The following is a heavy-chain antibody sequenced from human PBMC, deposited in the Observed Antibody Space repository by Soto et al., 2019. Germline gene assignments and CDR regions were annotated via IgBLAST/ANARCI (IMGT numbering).Heavy chain of an antibody. J-gene: IGHJ3*02. CDR3: ATGEVVVITYSDAFDI. Sequence: SETLSLSCAVDGGSFSGYCWSWLRPPPGKGLEWIGEINHSGSTNYNPSLKSRVTISVDTSKNQFSLKLSSVTAADTAVYYCATGEVVVITYSDAFDIWGQGTMVTVSS. CDR1: GGSFSGYC. CDR2: INHSGST. V-gene: IGHV4-34*01. D-gene: IGHD3-22*01.